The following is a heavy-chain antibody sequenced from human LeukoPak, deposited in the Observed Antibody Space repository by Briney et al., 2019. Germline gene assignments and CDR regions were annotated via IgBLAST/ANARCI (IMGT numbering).Heavy chain of an antibody. D-gene: IGHD5-18*01. CDR2: IIPIFGTA. CDR3: ARGSWIQLWSGYDY. Sequence: SVKVSCKASGGTFSSYAISWVRQAPGQGLEWMGGIIPIFGTANYAQKFQGRVTITADESTSTAYMELSSLRSEDAAVYYCARGSWIQLWSGYDYWGQGTLVTVSS. V-gene: IGHV1-69*13. J-gene: IGHJ4*02. CDR1: GGTFSSYA.